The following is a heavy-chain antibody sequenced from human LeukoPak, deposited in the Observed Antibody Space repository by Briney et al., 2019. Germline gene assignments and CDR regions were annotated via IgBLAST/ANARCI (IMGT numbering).Heavy chain of an antibody. Sequence: GGSLRLSCAASGFTFSSYWMHWVRQAPGKGLVWVSRISSDASSTSYADSVKGRFTTYRDNAENTLFLQMNSLTADDTAVYYCARARGYYYDSFDYWGQGTLVTISS. CDR1: GFTFSSYW. J-gene: IGHJ4*02. CDR2: ISSDASST. D-gene: IGHD3-22*01. CDR3: ARARGYYYDSFDY. V-gene: IGHV3-74*01.